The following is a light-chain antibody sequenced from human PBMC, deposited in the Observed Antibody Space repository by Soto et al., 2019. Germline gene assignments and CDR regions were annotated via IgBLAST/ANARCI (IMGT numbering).Light chain of an antibody. Sequence: AIRMTQFPSSFSASIGDRVTITCRASHAITSSLAWYKHIQGRAPKLLISGASNLQFGVPSRFSDSGSGTDFTLTISSLQSEDFATYYCQHYYSSPPTFGQGTRVEMK. V-gene: IGKV1-8*01. CDR2: GAS. CDR3: QHYYSSPPT. CDR1: HAITSS. J-gene: IGKJ1*01.